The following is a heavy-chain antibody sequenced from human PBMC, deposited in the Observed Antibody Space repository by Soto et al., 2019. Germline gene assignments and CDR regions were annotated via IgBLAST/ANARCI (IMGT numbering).Heavy chain of an antibody. CDR2: FDPEDGET. Sequence: ASVKVSCKVSGYTLTELSMHWVRQAPGKGLEWMGGFDPEDGETIYAQKFQGRVTMTEDTSTDTAYMELSSLRSEDTAVYYCATGAITIFGVVIVMSDFDIWGQGQRVTLAS. CDR3: ATGAITIFGVVIVMSDFDI. V-gene: IGHV1-24*01. D-gene: IGHD3-3*01. J-gene: IGHJ3*02. CDR1: GYTLTELS.